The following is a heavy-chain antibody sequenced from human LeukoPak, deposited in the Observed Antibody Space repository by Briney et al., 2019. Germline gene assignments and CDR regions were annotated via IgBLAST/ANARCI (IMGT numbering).Heavy chain of an antibody. CDR3: ARAPSIAARREGWFDP. J-gene: IGHJ5*02. Sequence: ASVKVSCKASGYTSTGYYMHWVRQAPGQGLEWMGWINPNSGGTNYAQKFQGRVTMTRDTSISTAYMELSRLRSDDTAVYYCARAPSIAARREGWFDPWGQGTLVTVSS. CDR1: GYTSTGYY. CDR2: INPNSGGT. V-gene: IGHV1-2*02. D-gene: IGHD6-6*01.